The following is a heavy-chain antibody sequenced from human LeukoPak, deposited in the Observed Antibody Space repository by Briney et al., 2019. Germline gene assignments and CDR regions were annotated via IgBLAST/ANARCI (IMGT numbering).Heavy chain of an antibody. CDR3: ARDARTIDFDY. D-gene: IGHD1-7*01. CDR2: ISTNTGNP. J-gene: IGHJ4*02. CDR1: GYTFTAYS. Sequence: GASVKVSCKGSGYTFTAYSKNWLRQAPGQGLEWMGWISTNTGNPTYAQDFTGRFVFSLDTSVSTAYLQISSLKAEDTAVYYCARDARTIDFDYWGQGALVTVSS. V-gene: IGHV7-4-1*02.